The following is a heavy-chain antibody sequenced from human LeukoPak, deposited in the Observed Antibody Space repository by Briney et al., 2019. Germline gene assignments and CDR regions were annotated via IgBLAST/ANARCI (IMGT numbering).Heavy chain of an antibody. Sequence: PSETLSLTCAVYGGSFSGYYWSWIRQPPGKGLEWIGEINHSGSTNYNPSLKSRVTISVDTSKNQFSLKLSSVTAADTAVYYCAREVPLSIAVAGTEYSFDYWGQGTLVTVYS. CDR1: GGSFSGYY. J-gene: IGHJ4*02. CDR2: INHSGST. V-gene: IGHV4-34*01. CDR3: AREVPLSIAVAGTEYSFDY. D-gene: IGHD6-19*01.